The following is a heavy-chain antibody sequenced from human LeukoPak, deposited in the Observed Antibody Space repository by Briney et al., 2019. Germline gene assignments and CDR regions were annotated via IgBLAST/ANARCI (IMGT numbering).Heavy chain of an antibody. J-gene: IGHJ6*03. CDR1: GFTFSSYA. D-gene: IGHD2/OR15-2a*01. CDR2: IGGSGGST. CDR3: ARESNIRPNYMDV. Sequence: QPGGSLRLSCAASGFTFSSYAMSWVRQAPGKGLEWVSAIGGSGGSTYYADSVKGRFTISRDNPKNSLYLQMNSLRAEDTAVFYCARESNIRPNYMDVWGKGTTVTVSS. V-gene: IGHV3-23*01.